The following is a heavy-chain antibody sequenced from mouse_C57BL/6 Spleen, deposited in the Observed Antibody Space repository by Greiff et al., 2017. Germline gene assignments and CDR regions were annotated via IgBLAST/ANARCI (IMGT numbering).Heavy chain of an antibody. CDR1: GYTFTDYE. CDR3: TRGWGVFFSKSSSPPWHIDV. J-gene: IGHJ1*03. CDR2: IDPETGGT. Sequence: QVQLQQSGAELVRPGASVTLSCKASGYTFTDYEMHWVKQTPVHGLAWIGAIDPETGGTAYNQKFKGKAILTADKSSSTVYMELRSLTSEDSAVYYCTRGWGVFFSKSSSPPWHIDVWGTGTPVTVSS. D-gene: IGHD1-1*01. V-gene: IGHV1-15*01.